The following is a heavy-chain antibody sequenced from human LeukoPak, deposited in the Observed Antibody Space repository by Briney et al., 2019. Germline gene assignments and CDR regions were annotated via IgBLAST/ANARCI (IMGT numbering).Heavy chain of an antibody. CDR3: AKDRGWLRLFDY. V-gene: IGHV3-23*01. D-gene: IGHD5-12*01. J-gene: IGHJ4*02. CDR1: GFTVSSNY. CDR2: ISGSGGST. Sequence: PGGSLRLSCAASGFTVSSNYMSWVRQAPGKGLEWVSAISGSGGSTYYADSVKGRFTISRDNSKNTLYLQMNSLRAEDTAVYYCAKDRGWLRLFDYWGQGTLVTVSS.